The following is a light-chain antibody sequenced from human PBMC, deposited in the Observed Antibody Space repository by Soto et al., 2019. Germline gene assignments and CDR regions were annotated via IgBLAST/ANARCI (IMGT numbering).Light chain of an antibody. J-gene: IGLJ1*01. CDR3: AAWDDSLNGPV. Sequence: QSVLTQPPSVSAAPRQRVTISCSGSSSNIGNNAVNWYQRLPGKAPKLLIYYDDLLPSGVSDRFSGSKSGTSASLAISGLQSEDEADYYCAAWDDSLNGPVFGTGTKLTVL. CDR1: SSNIGNNA. V-gene: IGLV1-36*01. CDR2: YDD.